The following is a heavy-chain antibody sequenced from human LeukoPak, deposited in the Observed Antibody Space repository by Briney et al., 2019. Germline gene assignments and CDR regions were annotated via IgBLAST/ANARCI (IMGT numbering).Heavy chain of an antibody. V-gene: IGHV1-46*01. CDR1: GYSFIRYH. Sequence: GASLKVSCKASGYSFIRYHIHWVRQAPGQGLEWMGVLKLYDGSISHAQKFQGRVTMASDTPTSTVYMELSSLRSEDTAIYFCARDGGSFSYHMDVWGQGTTVTVSS. CDR2: LKLYDGSI. D-gene: IGHD1-26*01. CDR3: ARDGGSFSYHMDV. J-gene: IGHJ6*02.